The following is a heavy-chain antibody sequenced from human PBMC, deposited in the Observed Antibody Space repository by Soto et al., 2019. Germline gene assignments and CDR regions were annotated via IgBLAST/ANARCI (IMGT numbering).Heavy chain of an antibody. J-gene: IGHJ5*02. CDR2: ISSRSIYI. CDR3: TRDHHFDH. Sequence: EVQLVESGGGLVKPGGSLRLSCAASGFTFSDYSMNWVRQAPGKGLEWVSSISSRSIYIYYADSVKGRFTISRDNAKNSLYLQMNSLRAEDMAVYYCTRDHHFDHWGQGTLVAVSS. CDR1: GFTFSDYS. V-gene: IGHV3-21*01.